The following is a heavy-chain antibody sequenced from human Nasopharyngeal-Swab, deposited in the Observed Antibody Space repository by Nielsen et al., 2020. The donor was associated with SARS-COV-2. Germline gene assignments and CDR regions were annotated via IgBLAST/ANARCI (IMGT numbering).Heavy chain of an antibody. J-gene: IGHJ6*02. Sequence: GGSLRLSCAASGFILSSYCMTWVRQAPGKGLEWVSSIGGSGDSTFYADSVKGRFTISRDRSENTLYLQMNSLRVEDTAVYYCAKAFTATTFIPLTDYYYGMDVWGQGTTVTVSS. CDR2: IGGSGDST. CDR1: GFILSSYC. CDR3: AKAFTATTFIPLTDYYYGMDV. V-gene: IGHV3-23*01. D-gene: IGHD1-1*01.